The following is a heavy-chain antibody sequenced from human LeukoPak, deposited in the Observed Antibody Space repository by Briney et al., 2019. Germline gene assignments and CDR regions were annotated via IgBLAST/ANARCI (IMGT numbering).Heavy chain of an antibody. V-gene: IGHV4-34*01. CDR2: INHSGST. CDR3: ARVRRWLVPSFDY. Sequence: PSGILSLTCAVYVESLSGYYWSWIREPPWKGREWIAEINHSGSTNYNPSFKSRVTISVDTSKNQFSLKLSSVTAADTAVYYCARVRRWLVPSFDYWGQGTLVTVSS. CDR1: VESLSGYY. J-gene: IGHJ4*02. D-gene: IGHD6-19*01.